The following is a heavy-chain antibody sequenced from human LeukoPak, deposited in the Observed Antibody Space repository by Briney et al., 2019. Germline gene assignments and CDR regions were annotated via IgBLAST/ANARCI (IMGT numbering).Heavy chain of an antibody. Sequence: SVKVSCKASGGTFSSYATSWVRQAPGQGLEWMGGIIPIFGTANYAQKFQGRVTITADESTSTAYMELSSLRSEDTAVYYCARAREGIVPAAIQPFDYWGQGTLVTVSS. D-gene: IGHD2-2*02. CDR3: ARAREGIVPAAIQPFDY. J-gene: IGHJ4*02. CDR1: GGTFSSYA. V-gene: IGHV1-69*13. CDR2: IIPIFGTA.